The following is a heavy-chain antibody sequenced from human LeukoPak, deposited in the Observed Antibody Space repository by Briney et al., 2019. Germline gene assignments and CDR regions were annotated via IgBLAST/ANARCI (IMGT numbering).Heavy chain of an antibody. CDR2: IYHSGST. D-gene: IGHD3-9*01. CDR3: ARAPPYYDILTGYYPNWFDP. CDR1: GYSISSGYY. Sequence: SETLSPTCAVSGYSISSGYYWGWIRQPPGKGLEWIGSIYHSGSTYYNPSLKSRVTISVDTSKNQFSLKLSSVTAADTAVHYCARAPPYYDILTGYYPNWFDPWGQGTLVTVSS. J-gene: IGHJ5*02. V-gene: IGHV4-38-2*01.